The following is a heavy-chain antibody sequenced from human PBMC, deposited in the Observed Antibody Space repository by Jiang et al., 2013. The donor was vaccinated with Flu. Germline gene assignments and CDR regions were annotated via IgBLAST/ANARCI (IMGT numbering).Heavy chain of an antibody. D-gene: IGHD3-22*01. J-gene: IGHJ4*02. Sequence: GSGLVKPSETLSLTCAVYGGSFSGYYWSWIRQPPGKGLEWIGEINHSGSTNYNPSLKSRVTISVDTSKNQFSLKLSSVTAADTAVYYCARGIDYYDSSGYLLWGQGTLVTVSS. CDR1: GGSFSGYY. CDR3: ARGIDYYDSSGYLL. CDR2: INHSGST. V-gene: IGHV4-34*01.